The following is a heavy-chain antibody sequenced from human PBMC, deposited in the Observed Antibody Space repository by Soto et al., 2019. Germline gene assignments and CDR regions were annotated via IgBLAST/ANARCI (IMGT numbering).Heavy chain of an antibody. J-gene: IGHJ6*02. CDR1: GGSISSSSYY. CDR2: IYYSGST. D-gene: IGHD5-12*01. Sequence: SETLSLTCTVSGGSISSSSYYWGWIRQPPGKGLEWIGSIYYSGSTYYNPSLKSRVTISVDTSKNQFSLKLSSVTAADTAVYYCASLRLATETFHYYYYGMDVWGQGTTVTVSS. CDR3: ASLRLATETFHYYYYGMDV. V-gene: IGHV4-39*01.